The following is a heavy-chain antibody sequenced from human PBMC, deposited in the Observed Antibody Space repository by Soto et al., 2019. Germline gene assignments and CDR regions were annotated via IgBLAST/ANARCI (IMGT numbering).Heavy chain of an antibody. CDR2: IFHIWNT. CDR1: GGSISSGCYS. V-gene: IGHV4-30-2*01. Sequence: QLQLQESGSGLVNPSQTLSLTGAVSGGSISSGCYSWSCIRQPPEQGLEWIGHIFHIWNTYYNTSLNSRGAGSVDGAKNLFSLDLSSVPAADTAVYYCARIGVDTAIYNVIAFDIWGQGTMVTVS. D-gene: IGHD5-18*01. CDR3: ARIGVDTAIYNVIAFDI. J-gene: IGHJ3*02.